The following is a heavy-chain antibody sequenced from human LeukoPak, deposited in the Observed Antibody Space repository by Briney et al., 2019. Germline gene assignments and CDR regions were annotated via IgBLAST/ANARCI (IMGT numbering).Heavy chain of an antibody. D-gene: IGHD3-10*01. CDR2: MDNFGYK. V-gene: IGHV3-53*01. Sequence: GGSVRLSWVASRVSVNNNYMNWVCQDKRKGLEWVSLMDNFGYKYYADSVKGRFTISRDSSENTLYLQVNSLRAEDTAVYYCAGGPYYGSGSRPGYFDYWGQGTLVTVSS. CDR1: RVSVNNNY. J-gene: IGHJ4*02. CDR3: AGGPYYGSGSRPGYFDY.